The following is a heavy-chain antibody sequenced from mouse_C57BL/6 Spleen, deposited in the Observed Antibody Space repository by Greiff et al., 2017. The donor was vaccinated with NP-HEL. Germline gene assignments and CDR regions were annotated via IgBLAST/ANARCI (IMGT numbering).Heavy chain of an antibody. Sequence: EVQVVESGGGLVKPGGSLKLSCAASGFTFSSYAMSWVRQTPEKRLEWVATISDGGSYTYYPANVKGRCTISRDNAKNNLYLQMSHLKSEDTAMYYCAREGAFFDYWGQGTTLTVSS. J-gene: IGHJ2*01. V-gene: IGHV5-4*01. CDR3: AREGAFFDY. CDR1: GFTFSSYA. CDR2: ISDGGSYT.